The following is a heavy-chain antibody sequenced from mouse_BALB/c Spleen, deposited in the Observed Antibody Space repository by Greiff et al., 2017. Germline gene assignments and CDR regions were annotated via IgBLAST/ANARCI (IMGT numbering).Heavy chain of an antibody. CDR1: GFTFSSYY. Sequence: EVHLVESGGGLVKLGGSLKLSCAASGFTFSSYYMSWVRQTPEKRLELVAAINSNGGSTYYPDTVKGRFTISRDNAKNTLYLQMSSLKSEDTALYYCARASYYMYDGGRVDYWGQGTSVTVSS. J-gene: IGHJ4*01. V-gene: IGHV5-6-2*01. CDR3: ARASYYMYDGGRVDY. D-gene: IGHD2-14*01. CDR2: INSNGGST.